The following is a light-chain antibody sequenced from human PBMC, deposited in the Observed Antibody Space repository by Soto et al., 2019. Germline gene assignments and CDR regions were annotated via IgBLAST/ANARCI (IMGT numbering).Light chain of an antibody. J-gene: IGKJ2*01. Sequence: AIQMTQSPSSLSASVGDRVTITCRASQDIRKDLAWYQQKPGKAPQILIYGASTLQTGVASRFSGSESATDFTLTISSLQPEDSAAYYCLPYYNYPFTFGQGTKLDIK. CDR3: LPYYNYPFT. CDR2: GAS. V-gene: IGKV1-6*01. CDR1: QDIRKD.